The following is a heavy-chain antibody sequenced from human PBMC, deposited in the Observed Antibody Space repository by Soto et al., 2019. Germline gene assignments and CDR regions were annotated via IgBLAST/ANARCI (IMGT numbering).Heavy chain of an antibody. D-gene: IGHD1-20*01. Sequence: ASVKVSCKASGFTFTSYAIHWVRRAPGQRLEWMGWINAANGNTESSQKFQGRVTITRDTSASTAYMELSSLRSEDTAVYYCARDRITDNYYYYYMDVWGKGTTVTVSS. J-gene: IGHJ6*03. CDR1: GFTFTSYA. CDR2: INAANGNT. V-gene: IGHV1-3*01. CDR3: ARDRITDNYYYYYMDV.